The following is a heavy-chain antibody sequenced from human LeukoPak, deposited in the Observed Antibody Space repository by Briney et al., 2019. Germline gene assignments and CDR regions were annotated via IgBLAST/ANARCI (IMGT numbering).Heavy chain of an antibody. J-gene: IGHJ5*02. D-gene: IGHD5-18*01. CDR1: GYTFTSYG. CDR3: AKDFEDTALFKS. V-gene: IGHV1-18*01. Sequence: ASVKVSCKASGYTFTSYGISWVRQAPGQGLEWMGWIGVYNGDTNYAQKFQGRVTMTADTSTTIAYLELGGLTSDDTAVYYCAKDFEDTALFKSWGQGTLVTVSS. CDR2: IGVYNGDT.